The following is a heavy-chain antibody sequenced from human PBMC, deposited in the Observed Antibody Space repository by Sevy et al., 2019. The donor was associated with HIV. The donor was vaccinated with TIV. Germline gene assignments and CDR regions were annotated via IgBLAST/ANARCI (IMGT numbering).Heavy chain of an antibody. Sequence: GGSLRLSCAASEFTFSSYAMNRVRQAPRKGLEWVSSISVSRRSTYYADSVEGRFTISRDNSKNTLYLQMNSLRADDTAVYYCAKGFCSGGSCPRDYYYYGMDVWGQGTTVTVSS. V-gene: IGHV3-23*01. CDR2: ISVSRRST. CDR3: AKGFCSGGSCPRDYYYYGMDV. CDR1: EFTFSSYA. J-gene: IGHJ6*02. D-gene: IGHD2-15*01.